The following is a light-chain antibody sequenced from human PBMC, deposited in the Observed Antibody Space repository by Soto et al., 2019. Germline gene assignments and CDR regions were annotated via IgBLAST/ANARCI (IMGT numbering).Light chain of an antibody. V-gene: IGKV3-11*01. Sequence: VLTQSPATLSLSPGERGTLSCRASDSINNRLAWYQQKPGQAPRLLIYDVSNRATGTPARFSGSGSGIDFTLTISSLEPEDSAVYYCQQRDYWLTFGGGTKLEI. J-gene: IGKJ4*01. CDR1: DSINNR. CDR2: DVS. CDR3: QQRDYWLT.